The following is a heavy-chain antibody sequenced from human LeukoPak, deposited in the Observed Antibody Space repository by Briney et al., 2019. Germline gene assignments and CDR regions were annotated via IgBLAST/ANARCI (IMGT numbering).Heavy chain of an antibody. CDR2: ISSSSSYI. V-gene: IGHV3-21*01. Sequence: GGSLRLSCAASGFTFSSYSMNWVRQAPGKGLEWVSSISSSSSYIYYADSVKGRFTISRDNAKNSLYLQMNSLRAEDTAVYYCARVEGYCSSTSCYGPLDYWGQGTLVTVSS. CDR3: ARVEGYCSSTSCYGPLDY. J-gene: IGHJ4*02. D-gene: IGHD2-2*01. CDR1: GFTFSSYS.